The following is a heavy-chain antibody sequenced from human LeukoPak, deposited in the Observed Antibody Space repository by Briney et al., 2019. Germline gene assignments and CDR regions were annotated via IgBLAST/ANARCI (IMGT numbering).Heavy chain of an antibody. Sequence: GGSLRLSCAASGFIFDDYGMSWVRQAPGKGLEWVSGINWNGGSTGYGDSVEGRLTISRDNAKNSLYLQMNGLRAEDTALYYCARDLKRLAAVQPPEFDYRGQGTLVTVSS. V-gene: IGHV3-20*04. CDR3: ARDLKRLAAVQPPEFDY. J-gene: IGHJ4*02. CDR2: INWNGGST. CDR1: GFIFDDYG. D-gene: IGHD6-13*01.